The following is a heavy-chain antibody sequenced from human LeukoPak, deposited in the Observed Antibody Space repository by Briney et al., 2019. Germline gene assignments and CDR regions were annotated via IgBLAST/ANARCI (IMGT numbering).Heavy chain of an antibody. Sequence: GRSLRLSCAASGFTFDDYAMHWVRQAPGKGLEWVSGISWNSGSIGYADSVKGRFTISRDNAKNSLYLQMNSLRAEDTALYYRVGARSAVAGTRYYWCFDLWGRGTLVTVSS. D-gene: IGHD6-19*01. CDR1: GFTFDDYA. CDR2: ISWNSGSI. V-gene: IGHV3-9*01. CDR3: VGARSAVAGTRYYWCFDL. J-gene: IGHJ2*01.